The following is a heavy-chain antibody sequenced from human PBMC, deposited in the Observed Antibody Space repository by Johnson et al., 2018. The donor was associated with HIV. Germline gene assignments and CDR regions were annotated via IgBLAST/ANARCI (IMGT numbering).Heavy chain of an antibody. V-gene: IGHV3-13*01. CDR1: GFTFSRYW. CDR2: IATTGDT. CDR3: ARGSYDGDAFDI. D-gene: IGHD1-26*01. J-gene: IGHJ3*02. Sequence: VQLVESGGGLVQPGGSLRLSCGATGFTFSRYWMSWVRQVTGKRLEWVSGIATTGDTYYLGSVKGRFTISRENAKNSLYLQVNSLRAGDTALYYCARGSYDGDAFDIWGQGTMVTVSS.